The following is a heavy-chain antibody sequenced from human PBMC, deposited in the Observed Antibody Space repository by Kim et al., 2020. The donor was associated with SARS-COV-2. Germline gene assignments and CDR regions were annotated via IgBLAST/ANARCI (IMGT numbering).Heavy chain of an antibody. CDR3: AKGEYSSSWYSDY. J-gene: IGHJ4*02. D-gene: IGHD6-13*01. Sequence: YYADAGKGRFTISRDNSKNTLYLQMNSLRAEDTAVYYCAKGEYSSSWYSDYWGQGTLVTVSS. V-gene: IGHV3-23*03.